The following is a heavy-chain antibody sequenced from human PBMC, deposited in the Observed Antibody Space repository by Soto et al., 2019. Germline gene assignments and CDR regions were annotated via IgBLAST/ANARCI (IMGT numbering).Heavy chain of an antibody. Sequence: PGGSLRLSCAASGFTFSTYGMHWVRQAPGKGLEWVAVISYDGNNKYYADSVKGRFTVSRDNSKNTLYLQMNSLRAEDTAVYYCASDYYDSSALVPMDYWGQGTLVTVSS. J-gene: IGHJ4*02. CDR3: ASDYYDSSALVPMDY. CDR1: GFTFSTYG. D-gene: IGHD3-22*01. V-gene: IGHV3-30*03. CDR2: ISYDGNNK.